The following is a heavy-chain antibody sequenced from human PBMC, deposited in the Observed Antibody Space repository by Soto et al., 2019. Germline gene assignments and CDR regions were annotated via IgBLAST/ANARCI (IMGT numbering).Heavy chain of an antibody. CDR1: GFIFGSYA. V-gene: IGHV3-23*01. CDR3: ARAPEWQLTHWYFDL. Sequence: EVQLLESGGGLVQPGGSLRLSCAASGFIFGSYAMSWARQAPGKGLEWVSGITGRGGKIYYADSVKGRFTISRDNSKSMLYLQMDSLTADDTALYYCARAPEWQLTHWYFDLWGLGTLVTVSS. J-gene: IGHJ2*01. D-gene: IGHD1-26*01. CDR2: ITGRGGKI.